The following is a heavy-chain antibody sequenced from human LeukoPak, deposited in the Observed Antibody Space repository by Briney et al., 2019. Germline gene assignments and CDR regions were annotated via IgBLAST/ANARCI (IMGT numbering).Heavy chain of an antibody. CDR1: GGSISSSSYY. CDR2: IYYSGST. J-gene: IGHJ4*02. V-gene: IGHV4-39*01. Sequence: PSETLSLTCTVSGGSISSSSYYWGWIRQPPGKGLEWIGSIYYSGSTYYNPSLKSRVTISVDTSKNQFSLKLSSVTAADTAVYYCASDRIVGATRFDYWGQGTLVTVSS. D-gene: IGHD1-26*01. CDR3: ASDRIVGATRFDY.